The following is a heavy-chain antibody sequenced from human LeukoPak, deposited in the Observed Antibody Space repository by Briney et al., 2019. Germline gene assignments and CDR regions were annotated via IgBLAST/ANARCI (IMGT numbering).Heavy chain of an antibody. CDR3: ARETKTAVLARVADY. D-gene: IGHD6-13*01. Sequence: PGGSLRLSCAASGFTFSDYYMSWIRQAPGKGLEWVSYISSSGSTIYYADSVKGRFTISRDNAKNSLYLQMNSLRAEDTAVYYCARETKTAVLARVADYWGQGTLVTVSS. V-gene: IGHV3-11*04. CDR1: GFTFSDYY. J-gene: IGHJ4*02. CDR2: ISSSGSTI.